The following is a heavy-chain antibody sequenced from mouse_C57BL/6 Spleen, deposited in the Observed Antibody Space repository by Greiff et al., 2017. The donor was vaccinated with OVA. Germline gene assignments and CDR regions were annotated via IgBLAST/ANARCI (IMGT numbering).Heavy chain of an antibody. J-gene: IGHJ2*01. CDR1: GYAFSSSW. V-gene: IGHV1-82*01. Sequence: VQLLQSGPELVKPGASVKISCKASGYAFSSSWMNWVKQRPGKGLEWIGRIYPGDGDTNYNGKFKGKATLTADKSSSTAYMQLSSLTSEDSAVYFCARSSGYGDYFDYWGQGTTLTVSS. D-gene: IGHD2-2*01. CDR3: ARSSGYGDYFDY. CDR2: IYPGDGDT.